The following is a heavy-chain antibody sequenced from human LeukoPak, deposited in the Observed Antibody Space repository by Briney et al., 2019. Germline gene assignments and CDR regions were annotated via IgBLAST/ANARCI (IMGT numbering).Heavy chain of an antibody. J-gene: IGHJ4*02. CDR3: ARVRRGYSGYANYYFDY. V-gene: IGHV4-39*07. D-gene: IGHD5-12*01. CDR1: GGSISSSSYY. Sequence: PSETLSLTCTVSGGSISSSSYYWGWIRQPPGKGLEWIGSIYHSGSTYYNPSLKSRVTISVDTSKNQFSLKLSSVTAADTAVYYCARVRRGYSGYANYYFDYWGQGTLVTVSS. CDR2: IYHSGST.